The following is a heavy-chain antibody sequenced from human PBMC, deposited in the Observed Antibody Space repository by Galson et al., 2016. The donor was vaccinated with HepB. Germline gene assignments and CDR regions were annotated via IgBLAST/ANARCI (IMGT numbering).Heavy chain of an antibody. CDR1: GYTFTTSG. J-gene: IGHJ4*02. CDR3: ARHPFDY. Sequence: SVKVSCKASGYTFTTSGISWVRQAPGQGLEWMGWISTYSGNTKYAQKFQGGLTLTTDSSTTTAYMELRSLRFDDTALYYCARHPFDYWGQGVLVTVSS. V-gene: IGHV1-18*01. CDR2: ISTYSGNT.